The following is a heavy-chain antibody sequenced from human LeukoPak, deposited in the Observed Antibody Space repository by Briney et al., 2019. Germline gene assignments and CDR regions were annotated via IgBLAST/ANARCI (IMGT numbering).Heavy chain of an antibody. D-gene: IGHD3-22*01. J-gene: IGHJ4*02. CDR1: GGSISGYY. CDR3: ARLRNYFDSSGYYSHDY. CDR2: IYYSGIT. Sequence: SETLSLPCTVSGGSISGYYWSWIRPPPGKGLEWIGYIYYSGITNYNPSLKNRVTISVDTSKKQFSLKLSSVTAADTAEYYCARLRNYFDSSGYYSHDYWGPGTLVTVSS. V-gene: IGHV4-59*08.